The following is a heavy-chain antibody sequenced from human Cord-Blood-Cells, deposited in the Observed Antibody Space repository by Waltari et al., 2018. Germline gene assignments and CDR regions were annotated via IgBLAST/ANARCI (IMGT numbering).Heavy chain of an antibody. CDR2: INHSGST. V-gene: IGHV4-34*01. CDR1: GGSFSGYY. CDR3: ASPYSSHDAFDI. J-gene: IGHJ3*02. Sequence: QVQLQQWGAGLLKPSEPLSLTCAVYGGSFSGYYWSWIRQPPGKGLEWIGEINHSGSTNYNPSLKSRVTISVDTSKNQFSLKLSSVTAADTAVYYCASPYSSHDAFDIWGQGTMVTVSS. D-gene: IGHD6-13*01.